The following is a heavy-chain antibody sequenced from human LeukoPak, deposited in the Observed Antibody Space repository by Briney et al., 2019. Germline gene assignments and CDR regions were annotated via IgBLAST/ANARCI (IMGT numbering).Heavy chain of an antibody. Sequence: GGSLRLSCAASGFTFSNYAMSWVRQAPGKGLEWVSGIRGSGDSTYFADSVKGRFTISRDNSKNTVYLQMNRLRAEDTAVYYCAKRDYSNSPDFDYWGQGTLVTVSS. V-gene: IGHV3-23*01. CDR2: IRGSGDST. CDR1: GFTFSNYA. J-gene: IGHJ4*02. CDR3: AKRDYSNSPDFDY. D-gene: IGHD6-6*01.